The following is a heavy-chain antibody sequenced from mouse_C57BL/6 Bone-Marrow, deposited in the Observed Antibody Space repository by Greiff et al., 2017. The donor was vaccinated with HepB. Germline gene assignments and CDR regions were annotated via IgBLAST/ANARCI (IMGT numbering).Heavy chain of an antibody. V-gene: IGHV5-17*01. CDR3: AGSYGGYYGFAY. CDR2: ISSGSSTI. CDR1: GFTFSDYG. J-gene: IGHJ3*01. Sequence: EVKLVESGGGLVKPGGSLKLSCAASGFTFSDYGMHWVRQAPEKGLEWVAYISSGSSTIYYADTVKGRFTISRDNAKNTLFLQMTSLRSEDTAMYYCAGSYGGYYGFAYWGQGTLVTVSA. D-gene: IGHD2-3*01.